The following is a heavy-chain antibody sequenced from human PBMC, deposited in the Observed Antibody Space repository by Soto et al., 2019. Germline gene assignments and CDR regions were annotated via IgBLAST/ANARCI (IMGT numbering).Heavy chain of an antibody. D-gene: IGHD3-16*01. V-gene: IGHV3-23*01. CDR2: ITGSGGTT. Sequence: HPGGSLRLSCAASGLTFSSYAMSWVRQAPGKGLEWVSTITGSGGTTYYADAVKGRFTIFRENSKNTLYLQMNSLRAEDSAAYFCAKAPKLRPPHGFDMWGQGTMVTVSS. J-gene: IGHJ3*02. CDR3: AKAPKLRPPHGFDM. CDR1: GLTFSSYA.